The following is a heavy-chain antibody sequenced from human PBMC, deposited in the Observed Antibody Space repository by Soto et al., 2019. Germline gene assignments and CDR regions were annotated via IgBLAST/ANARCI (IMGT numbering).Heavy chain of an antibody. CDR1: GFTFSSHG. D-gene: IGHD2-15*01. CDR2: ISYDGSNK. V-gene: IGHV3-30*18. CDR3: AKEVGAIAVGNLYYYSYGLDV. Sequence: GGSLRLSCAASGFTFSSHGMHWVRQAPGKGLEWVAFISYDGSNKYYADSVQGRFTMSRDNSKNTLFLQMNSLRPEDTAVYYCAKEVGAIAVGNLYYYSYGLDVWGQGTTGTVTS. J-gene: IGHJ6*02.